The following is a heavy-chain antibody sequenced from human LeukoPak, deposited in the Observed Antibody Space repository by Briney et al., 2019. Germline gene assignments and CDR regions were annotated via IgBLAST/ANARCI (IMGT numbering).Heavy chain of an antibody. CDR3: ARDEVRSGWYGYYFDY. V-gene: IGHV3-7*01. D-gene: IGHD6-19*01. Sequence: GGSLRLSCAASGFTFSNYWIHWVRQAPGKGLEWVAGIKDDGSEKYYVDSVKGRFTISRDNAKNSLYLQMNSLRDEDTAVYYCARDEVRSGWYGYYFDYWGQGTLVTVSS. CDR1: GFTFSNYW. CDR2: IKDDGSEK. J-gene: IGHJ4*02.